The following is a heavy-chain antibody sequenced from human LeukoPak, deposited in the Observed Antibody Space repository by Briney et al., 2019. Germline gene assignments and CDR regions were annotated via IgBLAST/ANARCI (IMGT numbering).Heavy chain of an antibody. Sequence: GGSLRLSCAASGFTFSGSAIHWVRQASGKGLEWVGHIRSEANTYATTYTASLKGRFTISRDNSKNTLYLQMSRPRAEDTAVYYCTKLRGSSDYYGTFDYWGQGTLVTVSS. CDR1: GFTFSGSA. D-gene: IGHD3-22*01. CDR3: TKLRGSSDYYGTFDY. J-gene: IGHJ4*02. CDR2: IRSEANTYAT. V-gene: IGHV3-73*01.